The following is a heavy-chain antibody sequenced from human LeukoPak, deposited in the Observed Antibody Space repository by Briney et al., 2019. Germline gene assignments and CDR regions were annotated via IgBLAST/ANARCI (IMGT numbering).Heavy chain of an antibody. CDR2: IFYSGST. CDR1: GVSMTTYY. D-gene: IGHD3-22*01. V-gene: IGHV4-59*08. Sequence: SETLSLTCTVSGVSMTTYYWSWIRQPPGKGLEWIGYIFYSGSTNYNPSLKSRVTLSVDTSKNHFSLRLSSVTAADTAVYYCARLQFGSGDYHEVDYWGQGTLVTVSS. CDR3: ARLQFGSGDYHEVDY. J-gene: IGHJ4*02.